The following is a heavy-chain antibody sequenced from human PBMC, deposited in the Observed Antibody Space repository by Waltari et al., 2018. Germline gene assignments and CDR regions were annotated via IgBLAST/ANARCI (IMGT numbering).Heavy chain of an antibody. CDR1: GGTFSSYD. J-gene: IGHJ4*02. CDR2: ISPICGTA. V-gene: IGHV1-69*12. D-gene: IGHD2-2*01. CDR3: ARAKTGYCSSTSCYVCDY. Sequence: QVQLVQSGAEVKKPGSSVKVSCKDSGGTFSSYDISWVRKAPGQGLEWMGGISPICGTANNAQKFQGRVTTTAEESTSTAYMELSSLGSEDTVVYYWARAKTGYCSSTSCYVCDYWGQGTLVTVSS.